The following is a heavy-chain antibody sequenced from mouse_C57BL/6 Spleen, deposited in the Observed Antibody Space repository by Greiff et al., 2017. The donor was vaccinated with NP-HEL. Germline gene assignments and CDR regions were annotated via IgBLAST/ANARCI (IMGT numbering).Heavy chain of an antibody. CDR3: ARSLITTVVGFDY. V-gene: IGHV1-19*01. CDR2: INPYNGGT. Sequence: VQLKQSGPVLVKPGASVKMSCKASGYTFTDYYMNWVKQSHGKSLEWIGVINPYNGGTSYNQKFKGKATLTVDKSSSTAYMELNSLTSEDSAVYYCARSLITTVVGFDYWGQGTTLTVSS. D-gene: IGHD1-1*01. CDR1: GYTFTDYY. J-gene: IGHJ2*01.